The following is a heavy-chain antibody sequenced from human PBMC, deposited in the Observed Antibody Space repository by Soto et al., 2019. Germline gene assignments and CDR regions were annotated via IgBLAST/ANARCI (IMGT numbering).Heavy chain of an antibody. CDR2: IDTSGHT. Sequence: EVQLVESGGGLVQPGGSLRLSCAASGFTFSDYHMHWVRQAAGKGLEWVSAIDTSGHTFYLGSVRGRFTVSRDDPRSSFYLQMSNLRPEDTAVYYCGRLEIIGVNFFEHWGRGVLVTVSS. V-gene: IGHV3-13*01. D-gene: IGHD3-10*01. CDR1: GFTFSDYH. J-gene: IGHJ5*02. CDR3: GRLEIIGVNFFEH.